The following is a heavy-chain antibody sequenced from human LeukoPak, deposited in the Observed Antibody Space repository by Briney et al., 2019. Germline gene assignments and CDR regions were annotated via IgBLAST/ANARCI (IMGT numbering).Heavy chain of an antibody. CDR2: IYYSGST. Sequence: SETLSLTCTVSGGSISSSSYYWGWIRQPPGKGLEWIGSIYYSGSTYYNPSLKSRVAISVDTSKNQFSLKLSSVTAADTAVYYCAVTYYYDSSGYYYFDYWGQGTLVTVSS. J-gene: IGHJ4*02. CDR1: GGSISSSSYY. CDR3: AVTYYYDSSGYYYFDY. D-gene: IGHD3-22*01. V-gene: IGHV4-39*01.